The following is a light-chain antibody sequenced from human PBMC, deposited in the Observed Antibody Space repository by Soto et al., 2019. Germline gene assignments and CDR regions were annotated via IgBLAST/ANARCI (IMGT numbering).Light chain of an antibody. V-gene: IGLV1-47*02. CDR2: SVN. J-gene: IGLJ2*01. Sequence: QSVLTQPPSASGTPGQRVTISCSGSSSNIGKNYVYWYQQLPGTAPKLLIYSVNQRPSGVPDRFSGSKSGTSASLAIGGLRSEDEADYYCAAWHDSVRGLVFGGGTMLTVL. CDR1: SSNIGKNY. CDR3: AAWHDSVRGLV.